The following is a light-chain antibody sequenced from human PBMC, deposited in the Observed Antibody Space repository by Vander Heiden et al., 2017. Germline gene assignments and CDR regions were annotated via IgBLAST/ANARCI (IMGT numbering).Light chain of an antibody. CDR1: SSNIGSNY. V-gene: IGLV1-47*01. CDR2: RNN. J-gene: IGLJ2*01. Sequence: QSVLTQPPSASGTTGQRVTISCSGSSSNIGSNYVYWYQQLPGTAPKLLIYRNNQRPSGVPDRFSGSKSGTSASLAISGLRSEDEADYYCAAWDDSLSGPVFGGGTKLTVL. CDR3: AAWDDSLSGPV.